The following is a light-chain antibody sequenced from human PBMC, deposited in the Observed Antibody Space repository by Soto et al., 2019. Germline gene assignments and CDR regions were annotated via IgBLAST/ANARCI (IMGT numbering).Light chain of an antibody. CDR3: QQYGSSPPYT. J-gene: IGKJ2*01. Sequence: EIVLTQSPGTLSLSPGERATLSCRASQSVSSSYLAWYQQKPGQAPRLLIYGASSRATGIPDRFSGSGSGTDFTLTIRRLEPEDVAVYYCQQYGSSPPYTFGQGTKIAIK. V-gene: IGKV3-20*01. CDR1: QSVSSSY. CDR2: GAS.